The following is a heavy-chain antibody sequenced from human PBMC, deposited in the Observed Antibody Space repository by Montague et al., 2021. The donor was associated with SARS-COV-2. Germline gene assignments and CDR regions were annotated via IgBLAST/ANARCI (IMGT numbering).Heavy chain of an antibody. J-gene: IGHJ4*02. V-gene: IGHV3-23*01. CDR3: AKDRWGVPGPLDPFDY. CDR1: GFTFSSYA. CDR2: FTGGSGGST. Sequence: SLSLSLSASGFTFSSYAMSWVRQAPGKGLEWVSTFTGGSGGSTYYANSVKGRFTISRDSSKNTLYLQMNNLRAEDTAVYYCAKDRWGVPGPLDPFDYWGQGTLVTVSS. D-gene: IGHD3-10*01.